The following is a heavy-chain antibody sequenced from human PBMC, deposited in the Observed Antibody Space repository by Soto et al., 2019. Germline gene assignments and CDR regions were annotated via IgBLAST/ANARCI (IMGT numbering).Heavy chain of an antibody. J-gene: IGHJ6*02. V-gene: IGHV2-5*02. D-gene: IGHD6-6*01. CDR1: GFSLSTSGVG. Sequence: SGPTLVNPTQTLTLTCTFSGFSLSTSGVGVGWIRQPPGKALEWLALIYWDDDKRYSPSLKSRLTITKDTSKNQVVLTMTNMDPVDTATYYCAHRGGDSSSSPTYYYCGMDVWGQGTTVTVSS. CDR3: AHRGGDSSSSPTYYYCGMDV. CDR2: IYWDDDK.